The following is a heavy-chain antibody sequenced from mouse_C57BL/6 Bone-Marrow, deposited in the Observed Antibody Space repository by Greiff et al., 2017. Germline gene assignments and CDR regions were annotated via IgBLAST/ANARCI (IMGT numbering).Heavy chain of an antibody. V-gene: IGHV5-9*01. CDR2: ISGGGGNT. CDR3: ARHSYGSSYGAMDY. CDR1: GFTFSSYT. J-gene: IGHJ4*01. D-gene: IGHD1-1*01. Sequence: EVQVVESGGGLVKPGGSLKLSCAASGFTFSSYTMSWVRQTPEKRLEWVATISGGGGNTYYPDSVKGRFTISIDNAQNTLYLQMSSLRSEDTALYYCARHSYGSSYGAMDYWGQGTSVTVSS.